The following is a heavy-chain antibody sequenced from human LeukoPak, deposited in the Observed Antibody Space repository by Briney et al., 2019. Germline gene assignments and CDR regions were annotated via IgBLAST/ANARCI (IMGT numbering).Heavy chain of an antibody. V-gene: IGHV3-74*01. CDR3: ARKGYPPDAFDI. Sequence: RGSLRLSCAPPGFTLSSYYMNSVRHAPGKGLVWVSRTDSDGSFTNYADFVKGRFNISRDNAKNTLYLQMNSLRAEDTAVYYCARKGYPPDAFDIWGQGTMVTVSS. J-gene: IGHJ3*02. D-gene: IGHD2-15*01. CDR1: GFTLSSYY. CDR2: TDSDGSFT.